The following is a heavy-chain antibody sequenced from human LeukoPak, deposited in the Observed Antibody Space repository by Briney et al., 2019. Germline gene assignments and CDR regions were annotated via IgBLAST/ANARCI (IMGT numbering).Heavy chain of an antibody. J-gene: IGHJ1*01. CDR2: IRSKAYGGTT. CDR3: TFDYGGNTGYFQH. Sequence: PGRSLRLSCTASGFTFGNYAMSWVRQAPGKGLEWVGFIRSKAYGGTTEYAASVKGRFTISRDDPKSIAYLQMNSLKTEDTAVYYCTFDYGGNTGYFQHWGQGTLVTVSS. V-gene: IGHV3-49*04. CDR1: GFTFGNYA. D-gene: IGHD4-23*01.